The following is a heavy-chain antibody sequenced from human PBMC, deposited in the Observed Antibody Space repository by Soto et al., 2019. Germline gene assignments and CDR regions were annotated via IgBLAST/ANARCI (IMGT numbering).Heavy chain of an antibody. J-gene: IGHJ4*02. CDR1: GFTFSDYY. D-gene: IGHD3-9*01. CDR3: ARDLIFQRAFDY. Sequence: GSLRLSCAASGFTFSDYYMSWIRQAPGKGLEWVSYISSSGSTIYYADSVKGRFTISRDNAKNSLYLQMNSLRAEDTAVYYCARDLIFQRAFDYWGQGTLVTVSS. CDR2: ISSSGSTI. V-gene: IGHV3-11*01.